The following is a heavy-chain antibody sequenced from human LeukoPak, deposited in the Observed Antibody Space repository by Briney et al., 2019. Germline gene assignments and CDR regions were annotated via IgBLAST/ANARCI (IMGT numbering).Heavy chain of an antibody. Sequence: PSETLSLTCTVSGGSMSPYHWGWIRQPPGKGLGWTGYIYYSGSTNYNPSLKSRVTISVDTSKSQFSLKLSSVTAADTAIYYCARAVSGRFDYWGQGTLVTVSS. CDR1: GGSMSPYH. CDR3: ARAVSGRFDY. CDR2: IYYSGST. D-gene: IGHD6-19*01. V-gene: IGHV4-59*12. J-gene: IGHJ4*02.